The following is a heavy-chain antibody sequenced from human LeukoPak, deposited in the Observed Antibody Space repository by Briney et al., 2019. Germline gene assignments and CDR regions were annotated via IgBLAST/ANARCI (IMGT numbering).Heavy chain of an antibody. CDR2: INPSGGST. Sequence: ASVKVSCKASGYTFTSYYMHWVRQAPGQGLEWMGIINPSGGSTSYAQKFQGRVTMTRDTSTSTVYMELSSLRSEDTAVYYCARDANCSGGSCYSWADYWGQGTLVTVSS. V-gene: IGHV1-46*01. D-gene: IGHD2-15*01. J-gene: IGHJ4*02. CDR1: GYTFTSYY. CDR3: ARDANCSGGSCYSWADY.